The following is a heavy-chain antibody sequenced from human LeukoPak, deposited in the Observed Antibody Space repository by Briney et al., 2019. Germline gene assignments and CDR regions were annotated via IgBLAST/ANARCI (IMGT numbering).Heavy chain of an antibody. CDR1: GDSIINYY. Sequence: PSETLSLTCTVSGDSIINYYWSWIRQSPGKGLEWIGYIYYSGSTKHNPSLKSRVTISVDTSKNQFSLKLSSVTAADTAVYYCARHRGSGSPYFDYWGQGTLVTVSS. CDR2: IYYSGST. V-gene: IGHV4-59*08. J-gene: IGHJ4*02. D-gene: IGHD3-10*01. CDR3: ARHRGSGSPYFDY.